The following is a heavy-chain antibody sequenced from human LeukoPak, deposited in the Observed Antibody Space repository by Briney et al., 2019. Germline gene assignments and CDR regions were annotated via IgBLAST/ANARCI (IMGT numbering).Heavy chain of an antibody. CDR2: INADNGGT. J-gene: IGHJ4*02. V-gene: IGHV1-2*02. Sequence: ASVKVSCKASGYTFTGYYIHWVRQAPGQGLEWMGWINADNGGTRYAEEFQGRVTMTRDTSISTAYMELSRLTSDDTALYYCARGHCTNAVCRTFDYWGQGTLVTVSS. D-gene: IGHD2-8*01. CDR3: ARGHCTNAVCRTFDY. CDR1: GYTFTGYY.